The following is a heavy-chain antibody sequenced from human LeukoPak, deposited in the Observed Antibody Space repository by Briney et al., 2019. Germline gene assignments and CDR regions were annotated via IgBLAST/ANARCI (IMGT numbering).Heavy chain of an antibody. J-gene: IGHJ3*02. CDR1: GYTFTSYY. V-gene: IGHV1-46*01. Sequence: ASVMVSCKASGYTFTSYYMHWVRQALGQGLEWMGIINPSGGSTSYAQKFQGRVTMTRDTSTSTVYMELSSLRSEDTAVYYCLVLGYCSGGSCPPNAFDIWGQGTMVTVSS. D-gene: IGHD2-15*01. CDR2: INPSGGST. CDR3: LVLGYCSGGSCPPNAFDI.